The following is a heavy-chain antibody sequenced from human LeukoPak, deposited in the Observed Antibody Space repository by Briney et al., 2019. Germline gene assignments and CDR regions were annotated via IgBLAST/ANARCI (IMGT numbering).Heavy chain of an antibody. CDR3: ARDPLTGYFDL. CDR1: GFTFSSYS. V-gene: IGHV3-48*04. D-gene: IGHD2-8*02. Sequence: GGSLRLSCAASGFTFSSYSMNWVRQAPGKGLEWVSYISSSSSTIYYADSVKGRFTISRDNPKNSLYLQMNSLRAEDTAVYYCARDPLTGYFDLWGRGTLVTVSS. J-gene: IGHJ2*01. CDR2: ISSSSSTI.